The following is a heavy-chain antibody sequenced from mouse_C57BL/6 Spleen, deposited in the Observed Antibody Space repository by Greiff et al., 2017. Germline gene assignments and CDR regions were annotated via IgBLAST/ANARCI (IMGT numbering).Heavy chain of an antibody. V-gene: IGHV1-69*01. CDR3: ARGDSLYYYGY. J-gene: IGHJ2*01. Sequence: VQLQQPGAELVMPGASVKLSCKASGYTFTSYWMHWVKQRPGQGLEWIGEIDPSDSYTNYNQKFKGKSTLTVDKSSSTAYMQLSSLTSEDSAVYYCARGDSLYYYGYWGQGTTLTVSS. CDR1: GYTFTSYW. CDR2: IDPSDSYT.